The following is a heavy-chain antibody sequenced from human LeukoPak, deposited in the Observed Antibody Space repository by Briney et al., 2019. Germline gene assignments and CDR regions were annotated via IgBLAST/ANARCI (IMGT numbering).Heavy chain of an antibody. CDR1: GYTFTGYY. D-gene: IGHD3-10*01. CDR2: INPNSGGT. CDR3: ARATTYYYGSGSYSYFDY. Sequence: ASVKVSCKASGYTFTGYYMHWVRQAPGQGLEWMGWINPNSGGTNYAQKFQGGVTMTRDTSISTAYMELSRLRSDDTAVYYCARATTYYYGSGSYSYFDYWGQGTLVTVSS. J-gene: IGHJ4*02. V-gene: IGHV1-2*02.